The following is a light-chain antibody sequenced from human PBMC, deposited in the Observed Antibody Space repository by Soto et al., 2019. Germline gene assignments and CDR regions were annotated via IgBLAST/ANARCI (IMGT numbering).Light chain of an antibody. CDR3: EPGDSSLGAGVL. V-gene: IGLV1-51*01. CDR2: DNN. Sequence: QSVLTQPPSVSAAPGQKVTISCSGSSSNIGNNYVSWYQQLPGTAPKLLIYDNNKRPSGIPDRFSGSKSGTSATLGITGLKAGDEAVNYGEPGDSSLGAGVLFGGGTKLPFL. J-gene: IGLJ2*01. CDR1: SSNIGNNY.